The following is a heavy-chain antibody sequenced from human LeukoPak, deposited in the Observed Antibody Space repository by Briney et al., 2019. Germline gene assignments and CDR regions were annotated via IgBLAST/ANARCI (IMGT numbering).Heavy chain of an antibody. Sequence: ASVKVSCKSSGYTFTSYYMHWVRQAPGQGLEWMGIINPSGGSTSYAQKFQGRVTMTRDTSTSTVYMELSSLRSEDTAVYYCARDVPYSSGWSYYYYYGMDVWGQGTTVTVSS. D-gene: IGHD6-19*01. CDR3: ARDVPYSSGWSYYYYYGMDV. CDR1: GYTFTSYY. J-gene: IGHJ6*02. V-gene: IGHV1-46*01. CDR2: INPSGGST.